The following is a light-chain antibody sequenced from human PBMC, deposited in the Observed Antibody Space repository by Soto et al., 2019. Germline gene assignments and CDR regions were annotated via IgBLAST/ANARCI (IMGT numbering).Light chain of an antibody. CDR2: DDT. J-gene: IGLJ3*02. CDR3: GTWDSSLSVVV. CDR1: SSNIGSHF. Sequence: QSVLTQPPSVSAAPGQKVTMSCSGRSSNIGSHFVAWYQQLPGTAPKLLIYDDTKRPYGIPGRFSGSKSGTSATLGITGLQTGDEADYYCGTWDSSLSVVVFGGGTQPTVL. V-gene: IGLV1-51*01.